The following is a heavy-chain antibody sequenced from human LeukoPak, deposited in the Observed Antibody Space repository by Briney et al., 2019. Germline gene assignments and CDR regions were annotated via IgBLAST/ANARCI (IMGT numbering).Heavy chain of an antibody. CDR1: GGSINTYY. CDR2: ISYSGST. CDR3: VVGGYDTTGYRVGMDY. V-gene: IGHV4-59*12. J-gene: IGHJ4*02. D-gene: IGHD3-22*01. Sequence: SETLSLTCTVSGGSINTYYWSWIRQPPGKGLEWIGHISYSGSTNYNPSLKSRVTISGDTSKNQFSLKLSSVTAADTAVYYCVVGGYDTTGYRVGMDYWGQGTLVTVSS.